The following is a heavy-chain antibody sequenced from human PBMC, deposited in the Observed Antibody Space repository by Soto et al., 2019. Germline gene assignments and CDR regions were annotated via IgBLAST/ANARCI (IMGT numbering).Heavy chain of an antibody. J-gene: IGHJ6*02. V-gene: IGHV3-33*01. Sequence: PGGSLRLSCAASGFTFSSYGMHWVRQAPGKGLEWVAVIWYDGSNKYYADSVKGRFTISRDNSKNTLYLQMNSLRAEDTAVYYCARGIADYYYGMDVWGQGTTVTVSS. CDR2: IWYDGSNK. CDR1: GFTFSSYG. D-gene: IGHD6-13*01. CDR3: ARGIADYYYGMDV.